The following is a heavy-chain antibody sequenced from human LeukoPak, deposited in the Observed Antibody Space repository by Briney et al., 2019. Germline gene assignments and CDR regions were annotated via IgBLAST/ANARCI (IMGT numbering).Heavy chain of an antibody. D-gene: IGHD3-22*01. CDR1: GFTFSDYY. Sequence: GGSLRLSCAASGFTFSDYYMSWIRQAPGKGLEWVSYISSSGSTIYYADSVKGRFTISRDNAKNSLYLQMNSLRAEDTAVYYCATPLDYYDSSGYHQGGDWGQGTLVTVSS. CDR3: ATPLDYYDSSGYHQGGD. J-gene: IGHJ4*02. CDR2: ISSSGSTI. V-gene: IGHV3-11*01.